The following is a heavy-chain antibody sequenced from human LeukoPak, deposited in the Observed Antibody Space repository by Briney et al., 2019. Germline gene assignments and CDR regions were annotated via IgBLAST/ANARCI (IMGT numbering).Heavy chain of an antibody. V-gene: IGHV1-46*01. CDR2: INPSGGST. Sequence: GASVKVSCKASGYTFTSYYMHWVRQAPGQGLEWMGIINPSGGSTSYAQKFQGRVTMTRDTSTSTVYMELSSLRSEDTAVYYCAREMAGDCGGDCYSPGWFDPWGQGTLVTVSS. J-gene: IGHJ5*02. CDR3: AREMAGDCGGDCYSPGWFDP. CDR1: GYTFTSYY. D-gene: IGHD2-21*02.